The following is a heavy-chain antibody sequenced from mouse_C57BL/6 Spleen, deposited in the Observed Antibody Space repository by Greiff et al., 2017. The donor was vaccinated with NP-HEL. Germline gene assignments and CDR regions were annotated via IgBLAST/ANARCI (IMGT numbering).Heavy chain of an antibody. Sequence: QVQLKESGAELVKPGASVKLSCKASGYTFTSYWMQWVKQRPGQGLEWIGEIDPSDSYTNYNQKFKGKATLTVDTSSSTAYMQLSSLTSEDSAVYYCARVNWEWGQGTTLTVSS. J-gene: IGHJ2*01. D-gene: IGHD4-1*01. CDR3: ARVNWE. V-gene: IGHV1-50*01. CDR1: GYTFTSYW. CDR2: IDPSDSYT.